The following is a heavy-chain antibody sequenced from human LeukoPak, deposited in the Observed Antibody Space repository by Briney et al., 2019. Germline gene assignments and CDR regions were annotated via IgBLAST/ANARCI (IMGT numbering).Heavy chain of an antibody. V-gene: IGHV1-69*04. D-gene: IGHD2-15*01. Sequence: SVTVSCTASGGTFSSYAISWVRQAPGQGLEWMGRIIPILGIANYAQKFQGRVTITADKSTSTAYMELSSLRSEDTAVYYCARSIGYCSGGSCYELVPFDPWGQGTLVTVSS. J-gene: IGHJ5*02. CDR3: ARSIGYCSGGSCYELVPFDP. CDR2: IIPILGIA. CDR1: GGTFSSYA.